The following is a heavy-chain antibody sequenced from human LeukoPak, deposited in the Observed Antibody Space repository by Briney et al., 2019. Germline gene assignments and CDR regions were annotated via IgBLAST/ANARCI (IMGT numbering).Heavy chain of an antibody. CDR1: GFTFGDYA. V-gene: IGHV3-49*04. J-gene: IGHJ4*02. D-gene: IGHD3-16*01. CDR2: IRGKPYGGTT. Sequence: GGSLRLPCTASGFTFGDYAMSWVRQAPGKGLEWVGFIRGKPYGGTTEYAASVKGRFTISRDDSANIAYPQMNSLKTEDTAVYYCTRDGGGWGSYGKDWGQGTLVTVSS. CDR3: TRDGGGWGSYGKD.